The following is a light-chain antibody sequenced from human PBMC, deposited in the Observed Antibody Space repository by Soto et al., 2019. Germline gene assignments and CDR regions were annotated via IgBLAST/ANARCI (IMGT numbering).Light chain of an antibody. V-gene: IGKV4-1*01. Sequence: DIVMTQSPDSLAVSLGERATITCRSSQNLLYSTYKKYNLAWYQQRPGQPPRLLIYWASIRESGVPDRFSGSGSGTDFTLSISSLQAEDVAVYYCQQYHSNPRTFGGGTRVEIK. CDR3: QQYHSNPRT. CDR1: QNLLYSTYKKYN. J-gene: IGKJ4*01. CDR2: WAS.